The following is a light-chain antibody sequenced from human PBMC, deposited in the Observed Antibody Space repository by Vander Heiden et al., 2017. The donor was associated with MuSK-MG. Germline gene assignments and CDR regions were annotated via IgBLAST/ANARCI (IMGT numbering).Light chain of an antibody. V-gene: IGKV1-39*01. CDR1: QSIANY. Sequence: DIQMTQSPSSLSASVGDTVTITCRPSQSIANYLNWYQQKPGKAPNLLIYGVSTLHSGVPSRFSGSRSATDFTLTISSLQPEDFATYYCQQSDSFPITFGGGTKVEIK. CDR3: QQSDSFPIT. CDR2: GVS. J-gene: IGKJ4*01.